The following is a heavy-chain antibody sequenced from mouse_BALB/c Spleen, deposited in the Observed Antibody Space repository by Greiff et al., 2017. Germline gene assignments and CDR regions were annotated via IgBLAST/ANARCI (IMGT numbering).Heavy chain of an antibody. Sequence: VQLQQSGPELVKPGASVKIPCKASGYTFTDYNMDWVKQSHGKSLEWIGDINPNNGGTIYNQKFKGKATLTVDKSSSTAYMELRSLTSEDTAVYYCARRSYYGSSYYYAMDYWGQGTSVTVSS. CDR1: GYTFTDYN. CDR2: INPNNGGT. CDR3: ARRSYYGSSYYYAMDY. V-gene: IGHV1-18*01. J-gene: IGHJ4*01. D-gene: IGHD1-1*01.